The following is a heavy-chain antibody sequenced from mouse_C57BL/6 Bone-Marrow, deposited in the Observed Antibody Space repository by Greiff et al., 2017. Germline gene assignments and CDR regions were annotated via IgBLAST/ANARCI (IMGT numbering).Heavy chain of an antibody. V-gene: IGHV1-81*01. CDR3: ARSSYGSSYGGY. Sequence: VQLQQSGAELARPGASVKLSCKASGYTFTSYGISWVKQRTGQGLEWIGEIYPRSGNTYYNEKFKGKATLTADKSSSTAYMELRSLTSEDSAVYFCARSSYGSSYGGYWGQGTTLTVSS. J-gene: IGHJ2*01. D-gene: IGHD1-1*01. CDR2: IYPRSGNT. CDR1: GYTFTSYG.